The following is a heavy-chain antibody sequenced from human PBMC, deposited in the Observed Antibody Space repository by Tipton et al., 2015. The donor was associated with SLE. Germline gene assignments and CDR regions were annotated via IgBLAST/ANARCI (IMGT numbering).Heavy chain of an antibody. CDR2: IYPSGTI. V-gene: IGHV4-61*02. J-gene: IGHJ3*02. Sequence: TLSLTCYVSGGSISSGSPYWSWIRQPAGKGLEWIGRIYPSGTINYNPSLKNRVTMSIDTSKNQFSLRLNYVTAADTALYYCARGGGFYTVFAAGDAFDIWGQGTMVTVSS. CDR3: ARGGGFYTVFAAGDAFDI. D-gene: IGHD3-3*01. CDR1: GGSISSGSPY.